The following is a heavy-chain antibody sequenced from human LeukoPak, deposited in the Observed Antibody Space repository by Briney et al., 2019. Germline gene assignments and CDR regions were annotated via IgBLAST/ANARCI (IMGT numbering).Heavy chain of an antibody. CDR3: XXXGHIVVVTGFDI. Sequence: PGGSLRLSCAASGFTFSSYSMNWVRQAPGKGLEWVSSISSSSSYIYYADSVKGRFTISRDNAKNSLYLQMNSLRAEDTAVDYXXXXGHIVVVTGFDIWGQGTMVTVSS. CDR2: ISSSSSYI. V-gene: IGHV3-21*01. D-gene: IGHD2-21*02. J-gene: IGHJ3*02. CDR1: GFTFSSYS.